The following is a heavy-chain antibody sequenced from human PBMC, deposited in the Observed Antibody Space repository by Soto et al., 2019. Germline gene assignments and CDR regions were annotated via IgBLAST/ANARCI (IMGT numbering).Heavy chain of an antibody. Sequence: QVHLVQSGAEVKKPGSSVKVSCKVSGGTFSNYAIDWVRLAPGHGLEWMGGIVPIFGTTYYTQKFQGRATIIADDSTTTAYLGMSSLRSEDTAIYYCARVEAVAGIYNYHGLDVWGQGTAVTVSS. CDR3: ARVEAVAGIYNYHGLDV. D-gene: IGHD6-19*01. CDR2: IVPIFGTT. CDR1: GGTFSNYA. J-gene: IGHJ6*02. V-gene: IGHV1-69*12.